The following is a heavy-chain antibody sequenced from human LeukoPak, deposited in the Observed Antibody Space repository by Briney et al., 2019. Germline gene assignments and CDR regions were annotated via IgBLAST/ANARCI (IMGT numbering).Heavy chain of an antibody. CDR1: GYTFTGYY. D-gene: IGHD1-26*01. Sequence: GASVKVSCKASGYTFTGYYMHWVRQAPGQGLEWMGWINPNSDITNYAQKFQGRVTMTRDTSISTAYMELSSLTSDDTAVYYCARVDSGAYFGFDYWGQGTLVTVSS. J-gene: IGHJ4*02. CDR2: INPNSDIT. V-gene: IGHV1-2*02. CDR3: ARVDSGAYFGFDY.